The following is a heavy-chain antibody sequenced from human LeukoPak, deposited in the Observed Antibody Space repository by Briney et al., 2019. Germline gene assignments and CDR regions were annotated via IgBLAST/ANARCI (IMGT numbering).Heavy chain of an antibody. J-gene: IGHJ4*02. V-gene: IGHV3-21*01. Sequence: PGGSLRLSCAASGFTFSSYSMNWVRQAPGKGLEWVSSISSSSSYIYYADSVKGRFTISRDNAKNSLYLQMNSLRAEDTAVYYCARDPAGYSRMYYFDYWGQGTLVTVSS. CDR1: GFTFSSYS. CDR2: ISSSSSYI. D-gene: IGHD6-13*01. CDR3: ARDPAGYSRMYYFDY.